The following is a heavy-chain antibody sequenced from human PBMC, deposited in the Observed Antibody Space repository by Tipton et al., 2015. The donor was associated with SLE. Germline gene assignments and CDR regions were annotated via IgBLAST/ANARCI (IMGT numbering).Heavy chain of an antibody. CDR1: GGSFSGYY. CDR3: ARHHGSGWLYGLDV. J-gene: IGHJ6*02. CDR2: IYYREGT. D-gene: IGHD6-19*01. V-gene: IGHV4-59*08. Sequence: TLSLTCAVYGGSFSGYYWSWIRQPPGKGLEWIGYIYYREGTNYSPSLKSRVTISLDASKNQLSLKLSSVTAADTAVYYCARHHGSGWLYGLDVWGQGTTVTVSS.